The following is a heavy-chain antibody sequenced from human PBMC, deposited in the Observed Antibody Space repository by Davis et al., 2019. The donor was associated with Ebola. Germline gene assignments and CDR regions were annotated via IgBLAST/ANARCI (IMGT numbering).Heavy chain of an antibody. J-gene: IGHJ4*02. CDR1: GGSISSDF. CDR2: VYYSGTT. D-gene: IGHD3-22*01. V-gene: IGHV4-59*01. Sequence: SETLSLTCNVSGGSISSDFWTWIRQPPGKGLEWIGYVYYSGTTNYNPSLKSRVTISVDTSKNQFSLKMTSVTAAATAVYYCARGGLGGYYSKRYYFDYWGQGSLVTVSS. CDR3: ARGGLGGYYSKRYYFDY.